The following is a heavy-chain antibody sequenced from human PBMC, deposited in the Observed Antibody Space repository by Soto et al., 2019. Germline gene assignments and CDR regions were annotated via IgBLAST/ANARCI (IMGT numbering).Heavy chain of an antibody. V-gene: IGHV4-4*02. J-gene: IGHJ4*02. CDR1: GGSISSSNW. CDR3: ARAKRMRQWLSD. D-gene: IGHD6-19*01. CDR2: VYHSGST. Sequence: PSETLSLTCAVSGGSISSSNWWSWVRQPPGKGLEWIGEVYHSGSTNYNPSLKSRVTISVDKSKNQFSLKLSSVTAADTAVYYCARAKRMRQWLSDWGQGTLVTVSS.